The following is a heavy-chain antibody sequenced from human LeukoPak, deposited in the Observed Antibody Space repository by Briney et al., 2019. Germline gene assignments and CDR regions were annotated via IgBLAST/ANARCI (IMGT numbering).Heavy chain of an antibody. D-gene: IGHD3-10*01. J-gene: IGHJ6*03. Sequence: NTSETLSLTCTVSGGSISSGSYYWSWIRQPAGKGLEWIGRIYTSGSTNYNPSLKSRVTISVDTSKNQFSLKLSSVTAADTAVYYCARVGLGSGSSTGNYYYMDVWGKGTTVTVSS. CDR1: GGSISSGSYY. CDR2: IYTSGST. CDR3: ARVGLGSGSSTGNYYYMDV. V-gene: IGHV4-61*02.